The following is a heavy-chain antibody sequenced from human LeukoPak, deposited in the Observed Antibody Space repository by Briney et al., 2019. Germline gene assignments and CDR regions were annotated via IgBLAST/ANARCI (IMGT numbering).Heavy chain of an antibody. CDR3: AKGGHTIVVVPAARLHYYYMDV. V-gene: IGHV3-20*04. Sequence: GGSLRLSCAASGFTFDDYGMSWVRQAPGKGLEWVSGINWNGGSTGYADSVKGRFTISRDNAKNSLYLQMNSLRAEDTAVYYCAKGGHTIVVVPAARLHYYYMDVWGKGTTVTVSS. D-gene: IGHD2-2*01. CDR2: INWNGGST. CDR1: GFTFDDYG. J-gene: IGHJ6*03.